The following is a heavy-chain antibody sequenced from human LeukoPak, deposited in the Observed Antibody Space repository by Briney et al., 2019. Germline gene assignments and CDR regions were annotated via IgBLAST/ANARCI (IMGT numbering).Heavy chain of an antibody. CDR2: ISSSSSYI. J-gene: IGHJ4*02. D-gene: IGHD2-2*01. CDR1: GFTFSSYS. CDR3: ARVNCSSTSCRPFDY. Sequence: GGSLRLSCAASGFTFSSYSMNWVRQAPGKGLEWVSSISSSSSYIYYADSVKGRFTISRDNAKNSLYLQMNSLRAEDTAVYYCARVNCSSTSCRPFDYWGQGTLVTVSS. V-gene: IGHV3-21*01.